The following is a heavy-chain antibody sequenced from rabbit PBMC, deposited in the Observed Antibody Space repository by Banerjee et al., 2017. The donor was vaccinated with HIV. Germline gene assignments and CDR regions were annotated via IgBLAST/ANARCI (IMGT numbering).Heavy chain of an antibody. CDR2: IGIGSGDT. CDR3: ARDRSYFNL. Sequence: QSLEESGGDLVKPGASLTLTCKASGIDFSSYYWICWVRQAPGKGLQWIACIGIGSGDTYYASWAKGRFTISKTSSTTVTLQVTSLTAADTATYFCARDRSYFNLWGPGTLVTVS. J-gene: IGHJ4*01. CDR1: GIDFSSYYW. V-gene: IGHV1S40*01.